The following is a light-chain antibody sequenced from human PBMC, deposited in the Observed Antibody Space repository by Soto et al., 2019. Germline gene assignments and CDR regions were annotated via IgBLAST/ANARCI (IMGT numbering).Light chain of an antibody. Sequence: ILMTQSPATLSVSPGERATLSCRASQSVSNDLAWYQQKPGQAPRLLIYDACTRATGIPARFSGSGSGTEFTLTISGLQHEDFAVYYCQQYNNGPPWTFGQGTKVEIK. J-gene: IGKJ1*01. CDR1: QSVSND. CDR2: DAC. CDR3: QQYNNGPPWT. V-gene: IGKV3-15*01.